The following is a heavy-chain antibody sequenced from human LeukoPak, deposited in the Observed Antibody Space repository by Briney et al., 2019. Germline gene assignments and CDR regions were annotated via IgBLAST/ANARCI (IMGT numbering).Heavy chain of an antibody. V-gene: IGHV3-23*01. CDR1: GFTFSSSA. CDR3: ASPNYYDSSRPFVS. Sequence: ESGGSLRLSCAASGFTFSSSAMSWVRQAPGKGLEWVSAISGSDGSTYYADSVKGRFTISRDNSKNTQYLQMNSLRAEDTAVYYCASPNYYDSSRPFVSWGQGTLVTVSS. D-gene: IGHD3-22*01. CDR2: ISGSDGST. J-gene: IGHJ5*01.